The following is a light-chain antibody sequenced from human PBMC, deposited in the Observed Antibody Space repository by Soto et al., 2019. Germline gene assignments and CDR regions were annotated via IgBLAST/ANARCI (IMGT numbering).Light chain of an antibody. J-gene: IGKJ4*01. CDR1: QSVLYSSNNKNY. Sequence: DIVMTQSPDSLAVSLGERATINCKSSQSVLYSSNNKNYLAWYQQKPGQPPNLLIYWASTRESGVPDRFSGSGSGTDFTLNISSLQAEDVAVYYCQQYYRTPLTFGGGTKVEIK. V-gene: IGKV4-1*01. CDR3: QQYYRTPLT. CDR2: WAS.